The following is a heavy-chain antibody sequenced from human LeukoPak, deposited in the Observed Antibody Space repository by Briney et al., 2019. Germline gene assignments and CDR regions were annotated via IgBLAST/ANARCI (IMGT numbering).Heavy chain of an antibody. D-gene: IGHD1-26*01. V-gene: IGHV3-11*01. Sequence: GGSLRLSCAAPGFTFSDYYMSWIRQAPGKGLKWVSYISSSGSTIYYADSVKGRFTISRDNAKNSLYLQMNSLRAEDTAVYYCARDNGVGAFDYWGQGTLVTVSS. CDR2: ISSSGSTI. J-gene: IGHJ4*02. CDR1: GFTFSDYY. CDR3: ARDNGVGAFDY.